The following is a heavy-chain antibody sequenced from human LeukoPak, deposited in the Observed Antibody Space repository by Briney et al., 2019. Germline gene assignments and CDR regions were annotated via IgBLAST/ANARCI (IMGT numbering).Heavy chain of an antibody. J-gene: IGHJ6*02. Sequence: GGSLRLSCAASGFTFISYAMSWVRQAPGKGLEWVSAISGSGGSTYYADSVKGRFTISRDNSKNTLYLQMNSLRAEDTAVYYCAKAVVGGYYDSSGYYQEHYYYGMDVWGQGTTVTVSS. CDR1: GFTFISYA. CDR3: AKAVVGGYYDSSGYYQEHYYYGMDV. D-gene: IGHD3-22*01. V-gene: IGHV3-23*01. CDR2: ISGSGGST.